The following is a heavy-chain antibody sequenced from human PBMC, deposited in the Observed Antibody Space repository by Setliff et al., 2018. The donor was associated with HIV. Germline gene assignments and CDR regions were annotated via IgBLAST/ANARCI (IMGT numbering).Heavy chain of an antibody. D-gene: IGHD3-22*01. Sequence: PGGSLRLSCAASGFTFSTYSMNWVRQAPGKGLEWVSYITGSSGTIHYADSVKGRFTISRDNAKNSLYLQMNSLRAEDTAVYYCARNYHDSSGYYTYYYYYMDVWGRGTTVTVSS. V-gene: IGHV3-48*01. CDR3: ARNYHDSSGYYTYYYYYMDV. J-gene: IGHJ6*03. CDR2: ITGSSGTI. CDR1: GFTFSTYS.